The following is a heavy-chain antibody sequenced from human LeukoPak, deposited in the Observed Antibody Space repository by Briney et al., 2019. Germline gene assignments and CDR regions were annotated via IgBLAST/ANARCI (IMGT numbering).Heavy chain of an antibody. D-gene: IGHD2-2*01. Sequence: GGSLRLSCAASGFTFSSYAMSWVRQAPGKGLEWVSAISGSGGSTYYADSVKGRFTISRDNSKNTLYLQMNSLRAEDTAVYYCAKSVVVVPAAIDLGYYFDYWGQGTLVTVSS. CDR2: ISGSGGST. CDR3: AKSVVVVPAAIDLGYYFDY. CDR1: GFTFSSYA. V-gene: IGHV3-23*01. J-gene: IGHJ4*02.